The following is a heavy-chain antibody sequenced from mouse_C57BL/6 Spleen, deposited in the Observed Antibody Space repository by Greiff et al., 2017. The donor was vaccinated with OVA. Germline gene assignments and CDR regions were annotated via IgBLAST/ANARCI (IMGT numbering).Heavy chain of an antibody. CDR1: GFTFSSYG. V-gene: IGHV5-6*01. CDR3: AREGNYLYYFDY. Sequence: EVHLVESGGDLVKPGGSLKLSCAASGFTFSSYGMSWVRQTPDKRLEWVATISSGGSYTYYPDSVKGRFTISRDNAKNTLYLQMSSLKSEDTAMYYCAREGNYLYYFDYWGQGTTLTVSS. CDR2: ISSGGSYT. D-gene: IGHD2-1*01. J-gene: IGHJ2*01.